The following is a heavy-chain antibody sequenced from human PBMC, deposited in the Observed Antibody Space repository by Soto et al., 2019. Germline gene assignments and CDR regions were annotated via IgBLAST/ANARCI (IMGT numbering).Heavy chain of an antibody. CDR1: GFTFSSYA. CDR3: AKDLKSLTIFGVEEWNWFDP. J-gene: IGHJ5*02. V-gene: IGHV3-23*01. CDR2: ISGSGGST. D-gene: IGHD3-3*01. Sequence: GGSLRLSCAASGFTFSSYAMSWVRQAPGKGLEWVSAISGSGGSTYYADSVKGRFTISRDNSKNTLYLQMNSLRAEDTAVYYCAKDLKSLTIFGVEEWNWFDPWGQGTLVTVSS.